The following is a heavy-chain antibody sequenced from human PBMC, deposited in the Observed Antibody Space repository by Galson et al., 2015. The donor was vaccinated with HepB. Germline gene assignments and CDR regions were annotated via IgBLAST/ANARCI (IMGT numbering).Heavy chain of an antibody. Sequence: SLRLSCAASGFTFSDHAMNWVRQAPGKGLEWISYIGSGGYSKYYADSVKGRFTVFRDNDKNSLYLQMNSLTDEDTAIYYCARHWGDFGNSPQAFDFWGQGTLVTVSS. D-gene: IGHD3-3*01. CDR3: ARHWGDFGNSPQAFDF. J-gene: IGHJ4*02. CDR2: IGSGGYSK. CDR1: GFTFSDHA. V-gene: IGHV3-48*02.